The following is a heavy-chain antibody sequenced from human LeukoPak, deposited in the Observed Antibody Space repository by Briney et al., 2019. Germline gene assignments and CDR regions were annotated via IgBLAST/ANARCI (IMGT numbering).Heavy chain of an antibody. Sequence: TGGSLRLSCAGSGFTFSDYYMSWIRQAPGKGLEWVSYISSSSSYTNYADSVKGRFTISRDNAKNSLYLQMNSLRAEDTAVYYCARDLRYYDSGPSAYGMDVWGQGTTVTVSS. J-gene: IGHJ6*02. CDR2: ISSSSSYT. CDR1: GFTFSDYY. D-gene: IGHD3-22*01. V-gene: IGHV3-11*06. CDR3: ARDLRYYDSGPSAYGMDV.